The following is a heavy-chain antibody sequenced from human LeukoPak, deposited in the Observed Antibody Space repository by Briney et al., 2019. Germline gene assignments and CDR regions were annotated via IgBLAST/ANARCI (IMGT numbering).Heavy chain of an antibody. J-gene: IGHJ3*01. D-gene: IGHD2-15*01. V-gene: IGHV3-30-3*01. CDR3: AREGATVVVVAAAVGAFKS. CDR1: GFTFSTYS. CDR2: ISYDGSNR. Sequence: GGSLRLSCVASGFTFSTYSIHWVRQAPGKGLEWVSSISYDGSNRYYADSVKGRFTISRDNSKNTLYLQMDSLRIEDTAVYHCAREGATVVVVAAAVGAFKSWGHVTLVTVAS.